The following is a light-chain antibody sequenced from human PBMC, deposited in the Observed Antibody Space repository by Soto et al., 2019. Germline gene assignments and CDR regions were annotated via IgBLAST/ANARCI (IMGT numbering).Light chain of an antibody. V-gene: IGKV1-5*01. CDR1: QSISNW. Sequence: DIQMTQSPSTLPASVGDRVTMTSRASQSISNWLDWYQPKPGTAPQVLIYHASNLQSGVPSRFSGSGSDTEFTLTIRRLQPYASATYYCQQYNSYSFGQGTKVDIK. CDR3: QQYNSYS. CDR2: HAS. J-gene: IGKJ1*01.